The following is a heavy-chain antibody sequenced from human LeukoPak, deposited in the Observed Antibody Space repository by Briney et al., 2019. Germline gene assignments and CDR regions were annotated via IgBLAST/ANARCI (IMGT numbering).Heavy chain of an antibody. CDR2: ISSSSSYT. Sequence: GGSLRLSCAASGFTFSDYYMSWIRQAPGKGLEWVSYISSSSSYTNYADSVKGRFTISRDSAKNSLYLQMNSLRAEDTAVYYCAKDFGFKSVYYYYGMDVWGQGTTVTVSS. D-gene: IGHD3-16*01. V-gene: IGHV3-11*06. CDR1: GFTFSDYY. CDR3: AKDFGFKSVYYYYGMDV. J-gene: IGHJ6*02.